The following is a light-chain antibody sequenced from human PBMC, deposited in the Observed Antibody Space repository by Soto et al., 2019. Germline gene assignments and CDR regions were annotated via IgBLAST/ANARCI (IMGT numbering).Light chain of an antibody. CDR3: CSYASSSSDV. Sequence: QSALTQPASVSGSPGQSITISCSGTTSDVGGYNVVSWYQQHTAKAPKLLIYEGTQRPSGVSRRFSGSKSGNTASLTISGLQAEDEADYYCCSYASSSSDVFGTGTKLTVL. CDR2: EGT. V-gene: IGLV2-23*01. CDR1: TSDVGGYNV. J-gene: IGLJ1*01.